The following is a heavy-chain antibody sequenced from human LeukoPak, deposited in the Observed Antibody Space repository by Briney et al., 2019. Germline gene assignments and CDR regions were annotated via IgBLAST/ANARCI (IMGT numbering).Heavy chain of an antibody. CDR1: GYTFTGYY. Sequence: GASVKVSCKASGYTFTGYYMHWVRQAPGQGLEWMGWINPNSGGTNYAQKFQGRVTMTRDTSISTAYMELSRLRSDDTAVYYCARDTAKRCSSTSCYRGWFDPWGQGTLVTVSS. V-gene: IGHV1-2*02. CDR3: ARDTAKRCSSTSCYRGWFDP. J-gene: IGHJ5*02. CDR2: INPNSGGT. D-gene: IGHD2-2*01.